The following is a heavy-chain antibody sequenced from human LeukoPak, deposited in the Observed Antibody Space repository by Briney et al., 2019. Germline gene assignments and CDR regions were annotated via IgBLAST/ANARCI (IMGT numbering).Heavy chain of an antibody. D-gene: IGHD2-15*01. J-gene: IGHJ5*02. Sequence: SETLSLTCTVSGGSISTSYWSWLRQPPGKGLEWIGYIFYSGTTNYNSSLKSRVTISLDTSKNQLSLNLSSVTAADTAVYYCARHSSGVGRFDPWGQGTLVTVSS. CDR3: ARHSSGVGRFDP. CDR1: GGSISTSY. V-gene: IGHV4-59*01. CDR2: IFYSGTT.